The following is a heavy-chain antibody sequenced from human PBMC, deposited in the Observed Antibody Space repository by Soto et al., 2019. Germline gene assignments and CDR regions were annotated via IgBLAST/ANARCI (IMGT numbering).Heavy chain of an antibody. CDR2: IKQDGSEQ. Sequence: GGSLRLSCAASGLTFSNYWMSWVRQAPGKGLEWVANIKQDGSEQYYSDSVKGRFTISRNNAKNSLFLQMDSLRAEDTAVYYCEGHSPPEKRLTGYWGQGTLVTVSS. V-gene: IGHV3-7*01. D-gene: IGHD3-9*01. CDR1: GLTFSNYW. CDR3: EGHSPPEKRLTGY. J-gene: IGHJ4*02.